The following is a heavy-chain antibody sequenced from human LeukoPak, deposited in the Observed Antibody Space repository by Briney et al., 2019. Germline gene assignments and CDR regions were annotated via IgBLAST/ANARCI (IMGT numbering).Heavy chain of an antibody. V-gene: IGHV3-66*01. Sequence: GGSLRLSCAASGFTLSSNYMSWVRQAPGKGLEWVSVIYSGGSTYYADSVKGRFTISRDNSKNTLYLQMNSLRAEDTAVYYCARDSGGYSGPYYFDYWGQGTLVTVSS. D-gene: IGHD6-19*01. CDR2: IYSGGST. J-gene: IGHJ4*02. CDR1: GFTLSSNY. CDR3: ARDSGGYSGPYYFDY.